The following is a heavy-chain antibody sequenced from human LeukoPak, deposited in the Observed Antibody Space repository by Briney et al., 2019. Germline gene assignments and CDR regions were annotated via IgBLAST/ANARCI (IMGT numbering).Heavy chain of an antibody. Sequence: PGGSLRLSCAASGFTFSSHTMHWVRQAPGKGLEWVAVISYDGSNKYYADSVNGRFTISRDNSKKTLYLQTNSLRAEDTAVYYCARGVGYSSGWYPLEADYWGQGTLGTVSS. CDR3: ARGVGYSSGWYPLEADY. V-gene: IGHV3-30*04. J-gene: IGHJ4*02. D-gene: IGHD6-19*01. CDR2: ISYDGSNK. CDR1: GFTFSSHT.